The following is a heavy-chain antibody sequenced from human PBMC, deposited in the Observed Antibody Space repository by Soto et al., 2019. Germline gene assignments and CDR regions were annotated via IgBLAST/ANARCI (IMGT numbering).Heavy chain of an antibody. CDR2: VNPNNGDT. J-gene: IGHJ4*02. CDR3: AKVSRKGSAIDFDY. V-gene: IGHV1-8*01. D-gene: IGHD3-10*01. Sequence: QVQLVQSGAELKKPGASVKVSCKASGYTFSHYDMNWVRQATGQGPEWIGWVNPNNGDTGYAQKFQGRVTLTTDISTTTASMELTSLRSEDTAIYYCAKVSRKGSAIDFDYWGQGTLITVSS. CDR1: GYTFSHYD.